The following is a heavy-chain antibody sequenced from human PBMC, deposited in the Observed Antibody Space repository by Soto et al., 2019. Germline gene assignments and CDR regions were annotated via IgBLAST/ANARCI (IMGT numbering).Heavy chain of an antibody. CDR1: GGSISSSNYY. CDR3: ARQVVGAIKGFDY. Sequence: SETLSLTCTVSGGSISSSNYYWGWIRQAPGKGLEWIGNIYYSGSTYYNPSLKSRVTVSVDTSKNQFSLKLSSVTAADTAVYYCARQVVGAIKGFDYWGQGTLVTVSS. J-gene: IGHJ4*02. D-gene: IGHD1-26*01. CDR2: IYYSGST. V-gene: IGHV4-39*01.